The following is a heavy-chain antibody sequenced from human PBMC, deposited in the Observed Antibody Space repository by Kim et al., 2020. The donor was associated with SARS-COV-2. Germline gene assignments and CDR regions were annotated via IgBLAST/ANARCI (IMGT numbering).Heavy chain of an antibody. CDR2: ISAYNGNT. Sequence: ASVKVSCKASGYTFTSYGISWVRQPPGQGLEWMGWISAYNGNTNYAQKLQGRVTMTTDTSTSTAYMELRSLRSDDTAGYYCARDSVHDYDDYERVPFDYWGDGTLFTVSS. D-gene: IGHD4-17*01. CDR1: GYTFTSYG. V-gene: IGHV1-18*01. CDR3: ARDSVHDYDDYERVPFDY. J-gene: IGHJ4*01.